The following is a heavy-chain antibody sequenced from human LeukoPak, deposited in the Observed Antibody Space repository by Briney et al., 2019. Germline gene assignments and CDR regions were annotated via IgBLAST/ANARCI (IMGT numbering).Heavy chain of an antibody. V-gene: IGHV3-21*01. D-gene: IGHD6-13*01. CDR3: ARSITAGGDFDS. CDR2: ISSSSNYI. CDR1: GFTFSSYS. J-gene: IGHJ4*02. Sequence: GGSLRLSCAASGFTFSSYSMNWVRQAPGKGLEWVSCISSSSNYIYYADSVKGRVTMSRDNAKNSMYLQMNSLRAEDTAVYYCARSITAGGDFDSWGQGTLVTASS.